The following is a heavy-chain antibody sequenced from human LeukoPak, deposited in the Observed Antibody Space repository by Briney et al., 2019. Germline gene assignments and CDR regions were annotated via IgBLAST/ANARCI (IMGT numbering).Heavy chain of an antibody. CDR2: INPNSGGT. CDR1: GYTFTGYY. J-gene: IGHJ2*01. D-gene: IGHD3-22*01. CDR3: AREYYYDSSGYYRYWYFDL. Sequence: ASVKVSCKASGYTFTGYYMHWVRQAPGQGLEWMGRINPNSGGTNYAQKFQGRVTMTRDTSISTAYMELSRLRSDDTAVYYCAREYYYDSSGYYRYWYFDLWGRGTLVTVSS. V-gene: IGHV1-2*06.